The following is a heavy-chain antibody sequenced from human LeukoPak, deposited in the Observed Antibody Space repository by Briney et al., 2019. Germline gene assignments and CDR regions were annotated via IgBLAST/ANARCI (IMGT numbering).Heavy chain of an antibody. V-gene: IGHV4-38-2*02. D-gene: IGHD3-3*02. Sequence: SETVSLTCTVSGYSISSGYYWGWIRQPPGKGLEWIGSIYHSGSTYYNPSLKSRVTISVDTSKNQFSLKLSSVTAADTAVYYCARVGFLEWLLGYFDYWGQGTLVTVSS. J-gene: IGHJ4*02. CDR3: ARVGFLEWLLGYFDY. CDR2: IYHSGST. CDR1: GYSISSGYY.